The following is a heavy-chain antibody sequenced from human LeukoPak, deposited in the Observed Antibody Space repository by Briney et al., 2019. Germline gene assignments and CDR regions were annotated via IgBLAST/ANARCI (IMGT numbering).Heavy chain of an antibody. CDR3: AREGGYDSSGYDDY. CDR2: IKQDGSEK. CDR1: GFTFSSYW. V-gene: IGHV3-7*01. Sequence: PGGSLRLSCAASGFTFSSYWMSWVRQAPGKGLEWVANIKQDGSEKYYVDSVKGRFTISRDNAKNSLYLQMNSLRAEDTAVYCCAREGGYDSSGYDDYWGQGTLVTVSS. J-gene: IGHJ4*02. D-gene: IGHD3-22*01.